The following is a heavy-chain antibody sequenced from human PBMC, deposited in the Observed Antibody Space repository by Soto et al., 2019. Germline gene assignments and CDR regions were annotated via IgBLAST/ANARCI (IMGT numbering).Heavy chain of an antibody. J-gene: IGHJ5*02. V-gene: IGHV3-21*01. Sequence: GWSLRLSCASSVFTLISYSMNWVRQAPGKGLEWVSSISSSSSYIYYADSVKGRFTISRDNAKNSLYLQMNSLRAEDTAVYYCARDVSSGYNWFDPWGQGTLVTVSS. D-gene: IGHD6-19*01. CDR2: ISSSSSYI. CDR1: VFTLISYS. CDR3: ARDVSSGYNWFDP.